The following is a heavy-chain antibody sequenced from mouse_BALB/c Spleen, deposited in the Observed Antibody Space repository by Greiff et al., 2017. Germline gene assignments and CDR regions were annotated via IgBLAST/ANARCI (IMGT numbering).Heavy chain of an antibody. CDR2: ISSGDGNT. CDR1: GFTFSSYT. D-gene: IGHD1-1*01. Sequence: EVMLVESGGGLVKPGGSLKLSCAASGFTFSSYTMSWVRQTPEKRLEWVATISSGDGNTYYPDSVKGRFTISRDNAKNNLYLQMSSLRSEDTALYYCARYYYGSSPFDYWGQGTTLTVSS. J-gene: IGHJ2*01. V-gene: IGHV5-9*03. CDR3: ARYYYGSSPFDY.